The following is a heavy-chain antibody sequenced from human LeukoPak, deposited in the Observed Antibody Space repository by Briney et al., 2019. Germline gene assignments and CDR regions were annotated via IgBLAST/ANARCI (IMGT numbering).Heavy chain of an antibody. V-gene: IGHV5-51*01. Sequence: GESLKISCQASGYIFTSYWIAWVRQMSGKGPEWMGSIYPGDSDTRYSPSLQGQVTISADKSITTAYLQWSSLKASDSAIYYCARCEFIGGHCYYLDHWGQGALVTVSS. CDR3: ARCEFIGGHCYYLDH. D-gene: IGHD2-21*01. CDR2: IYPGDSDT. J-gene: IGHJ4*02. CDR1: GYIFTSYW.